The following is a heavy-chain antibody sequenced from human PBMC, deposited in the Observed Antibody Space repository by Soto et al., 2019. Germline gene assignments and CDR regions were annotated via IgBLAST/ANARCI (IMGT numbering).Heavy chain of an antibody. CDR3: ASGRIWGSYRPFEY. J-gene: IGHJ4*02. Sequence: SETLSLTCTVSGGSISSYYWSWIRQPPGKGLEWIGYIYYSGSTNYNPSLKSRVTISVDTSKNQFSLKLSSVTAADTAVYYCASGRIWGSYRPFEYWGQGTLVTVSS. CDR2: IYYSGST. V-gene: IGHV4-59*08. D-gene: IGHD3-16*02. CDR1: GGSISSYY.